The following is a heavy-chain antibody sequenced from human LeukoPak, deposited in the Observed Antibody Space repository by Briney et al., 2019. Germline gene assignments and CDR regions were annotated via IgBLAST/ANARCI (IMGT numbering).Heavy chain of an antibody. D-gene: IGHD2-2*01. J-gene: IGHJ5*02. CDR3: ARAGQYCSSTSCYGGSWFDP. Sequence: ASVKVSCKASGYTFTSHGISWVRQAPGQGLEWMGWISAYNGNTNYAQKLQGRVTMTTDTSTSTAYMELRSLRSDDTAVYYCARAGQYCSSTSCYGGSWFDPWGQGTLVTVSS. CDR1: GYTFTSHG. CDR2: ISAYNGNT. V-gene: IGHV1-18*01.